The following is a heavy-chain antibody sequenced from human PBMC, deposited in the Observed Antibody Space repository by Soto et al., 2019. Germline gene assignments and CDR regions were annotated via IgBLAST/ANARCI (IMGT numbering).Heavy chain of an antibody. D-gene: IGHD5-12*01. CDR2: IKEDGSEK. V-gene: IGHV3-7*05. CDR1: GFSFSVSY. CDR3: ASLGSGDYGGYVGSDY. Sequence: ESGGGLVQPGGSLRLSCAATGFSFSVSYMTWVRQAPGKGLEWVATIKEDGSEKYYADSVRGRFTISKDNAERSLWLQMSSLRAEDTAVYYCASLGSGDYGGYVGSDYWGQGTLVTVSS. J-gene: IGHJ4*02.